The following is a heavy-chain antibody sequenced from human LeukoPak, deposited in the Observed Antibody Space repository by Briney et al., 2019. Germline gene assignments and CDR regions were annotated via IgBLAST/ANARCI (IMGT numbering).Heavy chain of an antibody. Sequence: PGGSLRLSCAASGSTFSSYEMNWVRQAPGKGLEWVSYISSSGSTIYYADSVKGRFTISRDNAKNSLYLQMNSLRAEDTAVYYCARTTVNAFDIWGQGTMVTVSS. D-gene: IGHD4-17*01. CDR3: ARTTVNAFDI. V-gene: IGHV3-48*03. CDR2: ISSSGSTI. J-gene: IGHJ3*02. CDR1: GSTFSSYE.